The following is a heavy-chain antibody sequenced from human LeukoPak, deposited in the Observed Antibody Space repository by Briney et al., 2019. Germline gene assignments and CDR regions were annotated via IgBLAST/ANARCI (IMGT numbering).Heavy chain of an antibody. D-gene: IGHD6-6*01. CDR1: GFTLSSYW. Sequence: GGSLRLSCAASGFTLSSYWMSWVRQAPGKGLEWVANIKQDGSEKDYVDSVKGRFTISRDNAKNSLYVQMNSLRAEDTAVYYCAGYSRSSGWFDPWGQGTLVTVSS. V-gene: IGHV3-7*01. CDR3: AGYSRSSGWFDP. J-gene: IGHJ5*02. CDR2: IKQDGSEK.